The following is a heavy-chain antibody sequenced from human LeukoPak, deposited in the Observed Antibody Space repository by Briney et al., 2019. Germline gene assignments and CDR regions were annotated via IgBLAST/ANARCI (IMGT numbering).Heavy chain of an antibody. D-gene: IGHD3-3*01. J-gene: IGHJ4*02. Sequence: PSETLSLTCTVSGGSISSYYWSWIRQPPGKGLEWIGYIYYSGSTNYNPSLKSRVTISVDTSKNQFSLKLSSVTAADTAVYYCARDLGYDFWSGFDYWGQGTLVTVSS. CDR1: GGSISSYY. V-gene: IGHV4-59*01. CDR2: IYYSGST. CDR3: ARDLGYDFWSGFDY.